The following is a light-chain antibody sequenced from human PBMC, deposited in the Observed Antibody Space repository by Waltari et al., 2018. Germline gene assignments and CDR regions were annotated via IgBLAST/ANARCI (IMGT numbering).Light chain of an antibody. CDR1: QSVSSDY. Sequence: EIVLTQSPGTLSLSPGDRATLSCRARQSVSSDYLAWYQQKPGHAPRLLIYGAYSRATGIPDRFSGSGSGTDFTLTISRLEPEDSAVYYCQHYDRSPLYTFGQGTKLEIK. CDR3: QHYDRSPLYT. CDR2: GAY. J-gene: IGKJ2*01. V-gene: IGKV3-20*01.